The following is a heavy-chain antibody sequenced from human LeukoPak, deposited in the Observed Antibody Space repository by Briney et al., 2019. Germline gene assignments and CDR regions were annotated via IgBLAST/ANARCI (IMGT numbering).Heavy chain of an antibody. CDR2: TYYRSKWYN. Sequence: SQTLSLTCAISGDSVSSNSAAWNWIRQSPSRGLEWLGRTYYRSKWYNDYAVSVKSRITIKPDTSKNQFSLKLSSVTAADTAVYYCARADGWLQPYFDYWGQGTLVTVSS. J-gene: IGHJ4*02. CDR3: ARADGWLQPYFDY. CDR1: GDSVSSNSAA. V-gene: IGHV6-1*01. D-gene: IGHD5-24*01.